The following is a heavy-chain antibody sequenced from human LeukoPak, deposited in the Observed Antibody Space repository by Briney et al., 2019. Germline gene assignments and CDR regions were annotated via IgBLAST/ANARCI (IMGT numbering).Heavy chain of an antibody. J-gene: IGHJ3*02. Sequence: GGSLRLSCAASGFTFSSYDMHWVRQAPGRGLEWVSAIGIAGDTYYPDSVKGRFTISRENAKNSMYLQMNSLKDGDTAVYYCIRGGIQVSGIVAFDIWGQGTMVTVSS. CDR1: GFTFSSYD. D-gene: IGHD5/OR15-5a*01. V-gene: IGHV3-13*01. CDR3: IRGGIQVSGIVAFDI. CDR2: IGIAGDT.